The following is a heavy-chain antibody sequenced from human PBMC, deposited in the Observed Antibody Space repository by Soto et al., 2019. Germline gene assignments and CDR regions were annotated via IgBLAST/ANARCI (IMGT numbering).Heavy chain of an antibody. CDR1: GFTFSSYW. V-gene: IGHV3-74*01. CDR2: INNDGSTT. CDR3: ARWRISYGYPFDS. Sequence: GGSLRLSCAASGFTFSSYWMHWVRQAPGKGLVWVSRINNDGSTTTYADSVKGRFTISRDNAKDTLYLQMNSLRAEDTAVYYCARWRISYGYPFDSWGQGTLVTVSS. J-gene: IGHJ4*02. D-gene: IGHD3-16*01.